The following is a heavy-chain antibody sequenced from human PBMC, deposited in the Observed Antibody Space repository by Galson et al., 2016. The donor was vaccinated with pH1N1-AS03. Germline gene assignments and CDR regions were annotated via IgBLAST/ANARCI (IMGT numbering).Heavy chain of an antibody. J-gene: IGHJ4*02. CDR1: GFTFSKYA. D-gene: IGHD3/OR15-3a*01. V-gene: IGHV3-23*01. Sequence: SLRLSCAASGFTFSKYAMSWVRQAPGKGLEWVSSISGSGGSTFYADSVKGRFTISRDNSKNTLFLQMNSLRDEDTAVYYCAKARGLVPPKYFFDYWGQGTLVAVSS. CDR2: ISGSGGST. CDR3: AKARGLVPPKYFFDY.